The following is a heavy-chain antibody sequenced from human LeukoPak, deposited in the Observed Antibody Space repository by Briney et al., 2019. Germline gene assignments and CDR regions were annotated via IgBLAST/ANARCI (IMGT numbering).Heavy chain of an antibody. CDR3: ARDTHYSTSSGYYYYYMDV. D-gene: IGHD5-18*01. CDR2: IFYSGST. Sequence: SETLSLTCTVSGGSISSSSYYWLWIRQPPGKGLEWIGNIFYSGSTYYNPSLESRVTISLDTSKNRSSLNLSSVTAADTAVYYCARDTHYSTSSGYYYYYMDVWGKGTTVTVSS. V-gene: IGHV4-39*07. CDR1: GGSISSSSYY. J-gene: IGHJ6*03.